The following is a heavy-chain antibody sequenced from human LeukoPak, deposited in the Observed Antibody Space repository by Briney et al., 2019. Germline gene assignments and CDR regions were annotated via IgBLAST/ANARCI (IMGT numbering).Heavy chain of an antibody. CDR2: ISGSGSNT. CDR3: AKDVLSGTYYYFDQ. J-gene: IGHJ4*02. Sequence: GGSLRLSCAASGFTFSSYAMTWVRQAPGKGLEWVSGISGSGSNTYYADSVMGRFTISRDNSKNTPYLQMNSLRAEDTAVYYCAKDVLSGTYYYFDQWGQGTLVTVSS. V-gene: IGHV3-23*01. D-gene: IGHD1-26*01. CDR1: GFTFSSYA.